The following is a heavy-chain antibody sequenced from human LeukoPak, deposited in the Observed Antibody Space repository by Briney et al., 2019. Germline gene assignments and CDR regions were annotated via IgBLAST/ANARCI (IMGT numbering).Heavy chain of an antibody. CDR1: GGTFSSYA. J-gene: IGHJ6*03. V-gene: IGHV1-69*06. CDR3: AGGTYSSSWYSWANHYYYYMDV. CDR2: IIPIFGTA. D-gene: IGHD6-13*01. Sequence: SVKVSCKASGGTFSSYAISWVRQAPGQGLEWMGGIIPIFGTANYAQKFQGRVTITADKSTSTAYMELSSLRSEDTAVYYCAGGTYSSSWYSWANHYYYYMDVWGKGTTVTVSS.